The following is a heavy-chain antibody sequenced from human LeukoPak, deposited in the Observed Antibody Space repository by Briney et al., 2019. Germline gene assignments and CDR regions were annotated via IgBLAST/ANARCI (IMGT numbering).Heavy chain of an antibody. Sequence: PGGSLRLSCAASGFTFSSYGMHWVRQAPGKGLEWVAFIRYDGSYTYYADSVKGRFTISRDNSKNTLYLQMNSLKAEDTAVYYCAKDRPPYGGNSGWYFDLWGRGTLVTVSS. CDR2: IRYDGSYT. D-gene: IGHD4-23*01. CDR1: GFTFSSYG. CDR3: AKDRPPYGGNSGWYFDL. J-gene: IGHJ2*01. V-gene: IGHV3-30*02.